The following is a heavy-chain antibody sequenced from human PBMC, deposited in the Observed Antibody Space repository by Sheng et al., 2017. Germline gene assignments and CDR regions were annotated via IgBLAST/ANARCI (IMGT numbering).Heavy chain of an antibody. D-gene: IGHD5-12*01. CDR1: GGTFSSYA. V-gene: IGHV1-69*04. CDR3: ARGVPEVGGYVVGAPYYYYYYMDV. CDR2: IIPILGIA. J-gene: IGHJ6*03. Sequence: QVQLVQSGAEVKKPGSSVKVSCKASGGTFSSYAISWVRQAPGQGLEWMGGIIPILGIANYSQKFQGRVTITADKSTSTAYMELSSLRSEDTAVYYCARGVPEVGGYVVGAPYYYYYYMDVWGKGTTVTVSS.